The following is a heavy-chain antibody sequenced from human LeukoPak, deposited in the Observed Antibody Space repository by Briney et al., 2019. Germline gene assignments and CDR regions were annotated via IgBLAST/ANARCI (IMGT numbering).Heavy chain of an antibody. CDR1: GGTFSSYA. D-gene: IGHD4-17*01. CDR2: IIPILGIA. J-gene: IGHJ4*02. V-gene: IGHV1-69*04. CDR3: DLTTVTREDDY. Sequence: ASVKVSYKASGGTFSSYAISWVRQAPGQGLEWMGRIIPILGIANYAQKFQGRVTITADKSTSTAYMELSSLRSEDTAVYYCDLTTVTREDDYWGQGTLVTVSS.